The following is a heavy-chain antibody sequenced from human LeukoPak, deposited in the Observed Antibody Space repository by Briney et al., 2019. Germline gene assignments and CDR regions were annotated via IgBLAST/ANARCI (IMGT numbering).Heavy chain of an antibody. CDR1: GFTFDDYA. CDR2: IKQDGSEK. CDR3: ARYYYDSSGRSGDYYYYYMDV. V-gene: IGHV3-7*01. Sequence: QAWGSLRLSCAASGFTFDDYAMHWVRQVPGKGLEWVANIKQDGSEKYYVDSVKGRFTISRDNAKNSLYLQMNSLRAEDTAVYYCARYYYDSSGRSGDYYYYYMDVWGKGTTVTVSS. D-gene: IGHD3-22*01. J-gene: IGHJ6*03.